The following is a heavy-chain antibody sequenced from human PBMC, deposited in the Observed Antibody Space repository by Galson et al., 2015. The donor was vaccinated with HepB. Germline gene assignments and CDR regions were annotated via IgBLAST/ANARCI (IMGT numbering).Heavy chain of an antibody. J-gene: IGHJ6*02. CDR2: IIPMSDIP. CDR3: ARGRWQLVCLGTLYYYYYGMDV. Sequence: SVKVSCKASGGTFSSDDVSWVRQAPGQGLEWMGGIIPMSDIPNSAPRFHGRVTITADESASTVYMEVSSLRSEDPAVYYCARGRWQLVCLGTLYYYYYGMDVWGQGTTVIVSS. CDR1: GGTFSSDD. V-gene: IGHV1-69*13. D-gene: IGHD6-6*01.